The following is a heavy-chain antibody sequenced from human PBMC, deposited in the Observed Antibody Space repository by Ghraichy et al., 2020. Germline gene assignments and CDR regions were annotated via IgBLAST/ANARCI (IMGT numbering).Heavy chain of an antibody. CDR1: GGYISSYY. CDR3: ARDPLHNWNYGL. Sequence: SETLSLTCTVSGGYISSYYWSWIRQPAGKGLEWIGRIYTSGSTNYNPSLKSRITMSVDTSKNQFSLKLSSVTAADTAVYYCARDPLHNWNYGLWGQGTLVTFSP. J-gene: IGHJ4*02. CDR2: IYTSGST. V-gene: IGHV4-4*07. D-gene: IGHD1-7*01.